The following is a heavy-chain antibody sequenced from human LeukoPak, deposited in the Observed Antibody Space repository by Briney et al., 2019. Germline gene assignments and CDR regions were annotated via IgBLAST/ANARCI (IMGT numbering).Heavy chain of an antibody. D-gene: IGHD6-13*01. CDR3: AVITIAAAGPAFDY. J-gene: IGHJ4*02. Sequence: RTSETLSLTCTVSGGSISSSSYYWGWVRQPPGKGLEWIGSIYYSGSTYYNPSLKSRVTISVDTSKNQFSLKLSSVTAADTAVYYCAVITIAAAGPAFDYWGQGTLVTVSS. CDR1: GGSISSSSYY. V-gene: IGHV4-39*01. CDR2: IYYSGST.